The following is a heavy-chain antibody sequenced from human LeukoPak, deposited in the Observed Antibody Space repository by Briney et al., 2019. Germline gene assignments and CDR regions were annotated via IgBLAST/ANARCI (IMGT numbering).Heavy chain of an antibody. CDR2: INPSGGST. Sequence: ASVKVSCKASGFTFTSYYMDWVRQAPGQGLEWMGKINPSGGSTKCAQKFQGRVTMTRDTSTSTVYMEMSSLRSEDTAVYYCARGRSSWYFDLWGRGTLVTVSS. CDR1: GFTFTSYY. CDR3: ARGRSSWYFDL. V-gene: IGHV1-46*01. D-gene: IGHD5/OR15-5a*01. J-gene: IGHJ2*01.